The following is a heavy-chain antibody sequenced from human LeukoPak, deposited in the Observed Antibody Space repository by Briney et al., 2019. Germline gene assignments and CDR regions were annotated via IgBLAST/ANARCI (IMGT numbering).Heavy chain of an antibody. J-gene: IGHJ6*02. Sequence: GGSLRLSCAASGFTFDDYAMHWVRQAPGKGLEWVSGISWNSGSIGYADSVKGRFTISRDNAKNSLYLQMNGLRAEDTALYYCAKDISTGTYYYYGMDVWGQGTTVTVSS. CDR1: GFTFDDYA. CDR2: ISWNSGSI. D-gene: IGHD1-1*01. CDR3: AKDISTGTYYYYGMDV. V-gene: IGHV3-9*01.